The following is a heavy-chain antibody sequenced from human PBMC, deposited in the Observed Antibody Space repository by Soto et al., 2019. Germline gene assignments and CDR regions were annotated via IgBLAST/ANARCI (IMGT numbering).Heavy chain of an antibody. V-gene: IGHV3-13*01. CDR3: ARGRSNDFSATPPPRFDS. J-gene: IGHJ5*01. CDR1: GFPFSAFD. Sequence: DVQLVASGGDFIQPGGSLRLSCVTSGFPFSAFDMHWVRQAAGKGLEWVSGIGTLRDTHYRDSVRGRFTISRDSAKRSFYLQMKSLTEGDTGLYFCARGRSNDFSATPPPRFDSWGRGTLVTVSP. CDR2: IGTLRDT. D-gene: IGHD2-15*01.